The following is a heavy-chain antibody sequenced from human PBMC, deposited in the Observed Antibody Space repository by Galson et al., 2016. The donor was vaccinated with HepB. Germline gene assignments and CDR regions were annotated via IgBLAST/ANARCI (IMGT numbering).Heavy chain of an antibody. V-gene: IGHV3-30*03. J-gene: IGHJ4*02. CDR2: ISYDGSNK. CDR3: ASEGMATRYLDK. Sequence: SLRLSCAASGFTFSNYAMHWVRQAPGKGLEWVAVISYDGSNKKYAESVKGRFTVSRDNSNNTLHLQENSLRADDTAVYYCASEGMATRYLDKWGQGTLATVSP. D-gene: IGHD5-24*01. CDR1: GFTFSNYA.